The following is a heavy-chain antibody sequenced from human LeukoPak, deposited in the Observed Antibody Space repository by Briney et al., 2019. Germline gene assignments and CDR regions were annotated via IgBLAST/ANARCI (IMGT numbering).Heavy chain of an antibody. CDR3: ARLEVTFGGVIAA. J-gene: IGHJ5*02. D-gene: IGHD3-16*02. Sequence: SETLSLTCAVYGGSLNGHYWSWIRQPPGKGLEWIGEGSESGGTKFNPSLKSRVTISADTSKDQFSLKVKSVTAADTAVYYCARLEVTFGGVIAAWSQGTLVTVSS. CDR1: GGSLNGHY. V-gene: IGHV4-34*01. CDR2: GSESGGT.